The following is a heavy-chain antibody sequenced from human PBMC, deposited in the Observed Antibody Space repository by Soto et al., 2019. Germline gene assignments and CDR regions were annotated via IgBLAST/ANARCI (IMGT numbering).Heavy chain of an antibody. Sequence: SETLSLTCTVSGGSISSSSYYWGWIRQPPGKGLEWIGSIYYSGSTYYNPSLKSRVTISVDTSKNQFSLKLSSVTAADTAVYYCARCGVVMDFDYWGQGTLVTVSS. CDR2: IYYSGST. J-gene: IGHJ4*02. CDR3: ARCGVVMDFDY. CDR1: GGSISSSSYY. V-gene: IGHV4-39*01. D-gene: IGHD3-3*01.